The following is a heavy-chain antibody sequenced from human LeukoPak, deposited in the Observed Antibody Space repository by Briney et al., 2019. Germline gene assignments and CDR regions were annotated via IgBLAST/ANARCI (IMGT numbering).Heavy chain of an antibody. CDR3: ARGSTGLYYYDSSGYDY. CDR2: INHSGST. Sequence: PSETLSLTCAVYGGSFSGYYWSWIRQPPGKGLEWIGEINHSGSTNYNPSLKSRVTISVDTSKNQFSLKLSSVTAADTAVYYCARGSTGLYYYDSSGYDYWGQGTLVTVSS. CDR1: GGSFSGYY. J-gene: IGHJ4*02. V-gene: IGHV4-34*01. D-gene: IGHD3-22*01.